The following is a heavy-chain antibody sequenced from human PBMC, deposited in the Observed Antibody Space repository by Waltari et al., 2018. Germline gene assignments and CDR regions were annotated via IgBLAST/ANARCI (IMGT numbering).Heavy chain of an antibody. CDR1: GFTFSSYS. V-gene: IGHV3-21*01. CDR2: ISSSSRYR. D-gene: IGHD3-3*01. CDR3: ARGGDFYAFDI. J-gene: IGHJ3*02. Sequence: EVQLVESGGGLVKPGGSLRLSCAASGFTFSSYSMKWVRQAPGKGLEWVATISSSSRYRYYADSVKVRFTISRDNAKNSLYQQMKSLGAEDTAVYYCARGGDFYAFDIWGQGIMVTVSS.